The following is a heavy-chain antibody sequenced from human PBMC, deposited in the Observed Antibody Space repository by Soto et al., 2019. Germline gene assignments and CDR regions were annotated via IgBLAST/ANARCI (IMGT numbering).Heavy chain of an antibody. Sequence: QVQLVESGGGVVQPGRSLRLSCAASGFTFSSYAMHWVRQAPGKGLEWVAVISYDGSNKYYADSVKGRFTISRDNSKNTLYLQMNSLRAEDTAVYYGARAYEGAYFDYWGQGTLVTVSS. J-gene: IGHJ4*02. CDR2: ISYDGSNK. V-gene: IGHV3-30-3*01. CDR1: GFTFSSYA. D-gene: IGHD3-16*01. CDR3: ARAYEGAYFDY.